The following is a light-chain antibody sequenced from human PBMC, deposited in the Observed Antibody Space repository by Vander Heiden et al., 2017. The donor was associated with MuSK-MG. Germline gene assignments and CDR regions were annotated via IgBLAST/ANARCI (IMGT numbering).Light chain of an antibody. CDR3: QAWDSRKVV. Sequence: SYDLLQPPSVSVSSGQPASITCSGDNLGDRYACWYHQWSDQSPVLVLTQDNKRPAGIPERVSGSNSGNTPTLTSSGTQDMDDAYYYCQAWDSRKVVFGGGTKLT. CDR1: NLGDRY. CDR2: QDN. V-gene: IGLV3-1*01. J-gene: IGLJ2*01.